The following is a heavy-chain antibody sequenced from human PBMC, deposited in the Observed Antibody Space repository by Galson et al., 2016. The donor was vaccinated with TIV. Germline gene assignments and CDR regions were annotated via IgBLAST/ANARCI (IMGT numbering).Heavy chain of an antibody. J-gene: IGHJ4*02. V-gene: IGHV3-23*01. D-gene: IGHD6-19*01. CDR3: AKDSTYSGGWFWFY. Sequence: SLRLSCAASGFPFSNYVMSWVRQAPGKGLEWVATITGSGHGAYGTYYTDSVKGRFTVSRDNSKSTLFLEMNSLRAEDTAVYYCAKDSTYSGGWFWFYWGQGTLVTVSS. CDR2: ITGSGHGAYGT. CDR1: GFPFSNYV.